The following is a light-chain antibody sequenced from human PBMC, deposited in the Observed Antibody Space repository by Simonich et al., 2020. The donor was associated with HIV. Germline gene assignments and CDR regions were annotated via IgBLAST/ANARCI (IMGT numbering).Light chain of an antibody. Sequence: QSALTQPASVSGSPAQSITISCTGTSSDVGGYNFVSWHPQHPGKAPKLMIYDVSKRPSGVPDRFSGSKSGNTASLTISGLQAEDEADYYCCSYAGSHTFVFGGGTKLTVL. CDR3: CSYAGSHTFV. J-gene: IGLJ2*01. CDR2: DVS. V-gene: IGLV2-11*01. CDR1: SSDVGGYNF.